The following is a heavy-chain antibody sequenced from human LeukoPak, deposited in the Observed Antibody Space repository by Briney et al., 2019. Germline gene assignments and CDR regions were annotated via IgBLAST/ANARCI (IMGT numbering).Heavy chain of an antibody. Sequence: GASVKVSCKASGYTFTSYYMHWVRQAPGQGLEWMGIINPSGGSTSYAQKFQGRVTMTRDTSISTAYMELSRLRSDDTAVYYCARVGSPMVRGVTQFLNYYYYMDVWGKGTTVTVSS. V-gene: IGHV1-46*01. CDR1: GYTFTSYY. D-gene: IGHD3-10*01. J-gene: IGHJ6*03. CDR2: INPSGGST. CDR3: ARVGSPMVRGVTQFLNYYYYMDV.